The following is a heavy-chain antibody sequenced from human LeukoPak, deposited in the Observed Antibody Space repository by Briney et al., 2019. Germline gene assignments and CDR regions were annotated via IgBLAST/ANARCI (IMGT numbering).Heavy chain of an antibody. Sequence: PGGSLRLSCAASGFTFSSYGMHWVRQAPGKGLEWVAVIWYDGSNKYYADSVKGRFTISRDNSKNTLYLQMNSPRAEDTAVYYCAKDGGSYYFDYWGQGTLVTVSS. CDR2: IWYDGSNK. D-gene: IGHD1-26*01. J-gene: IGHJ4*02. V-gene: IGHV3-33*06. CDR1: GFTFSSYG. CDR3: AKDGGSYYFDY.